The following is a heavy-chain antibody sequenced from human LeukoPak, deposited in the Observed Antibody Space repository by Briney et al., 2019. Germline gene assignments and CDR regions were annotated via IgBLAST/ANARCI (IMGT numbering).Heavy chain of an antibody. V-gene: IGHV4-4*07. CDR1: GGSISSYY. Sequence: SETLSLTCTVSGGSISSYYWSWIRQPAGKGLEWIGRIYTSGSSNYNPSLKSRVTMSVDTSKNQFSLNLRAVTAADTAVYYCARGLPAAGLPFDYWGQGILVTVSS. CDR2: IYTSGSS. CDR3: ARGLPAAGLPFDY. D-gene: IGHD6-13*01. J-gene: IGHJ4*02.